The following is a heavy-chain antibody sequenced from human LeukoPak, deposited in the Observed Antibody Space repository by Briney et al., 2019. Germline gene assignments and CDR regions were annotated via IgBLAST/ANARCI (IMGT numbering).Heavy chain of an antibody. V-gene: IGHV4-59*01. Sequence: SETLSLTCTVSGGSISSYYWSWIRQPPGKGLEWIGYIYYRGSTNYNPSLKSRVTISVDTSKNQFSLKLSSVTAADTAVYYCARDTMRDGYNYGAFDIWGQGTMVTVSS. J-gene: IGHJ3*02. CDR3: ARDTMRDGYNYGAFDI. CDR1: GGSISSYY. CDR2: IYYRGST. D-gene: IGHD5-24*01.